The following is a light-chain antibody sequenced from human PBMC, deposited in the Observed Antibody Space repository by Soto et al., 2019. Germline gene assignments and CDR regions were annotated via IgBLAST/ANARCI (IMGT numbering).Light chain of an antibody. Sequence: DIQMTQSPSSLSASLGDRVTITCRASQGIGVYLAWFQQKPGKVPKLLIYAASTLQSGDPSRFSGSGSGTDFTRTISSLQPEDFATYYCQKYNSAPLTFGGGTKVEIK. CDR3: QKYNSAPLT. V-gene: IGKV1-27*01. CDR2: AAS. CDR1: QGIGVY. J-gene: IGKJ4*01.